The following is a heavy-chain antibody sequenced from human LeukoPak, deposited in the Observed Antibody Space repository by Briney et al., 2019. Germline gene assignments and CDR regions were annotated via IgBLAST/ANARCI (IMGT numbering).Heavy chain of an antibody. V-gene: IGHV3-74*01. D-gene: IGHD4-17*01. CDR1: GFTFRSYG. Sequence: GGSLRLSCAASGFTFRSYGMHWVRQAPGKGLVWVARIHSDGSITSYADSVEGRFTVSRDNAKNTLYLQMNSLRGDDTAVYYCARDRTTVTVFDYWGQGTLVTVSS. CDR2: IHSDGSIT. CDR3: ARDRTTVTVFDY. J-gene: IGHJ4*02.